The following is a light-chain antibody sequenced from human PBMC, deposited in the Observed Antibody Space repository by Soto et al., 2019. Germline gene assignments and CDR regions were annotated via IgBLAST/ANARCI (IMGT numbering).Light chain of an antibody. V-gene: IGLV2-14*01. CDR1: HNDVGGYNY. Sequence: QSVLTQPASVSGSPGQSITISCTGTHNDVGGYNYVSWYQHHPGKAPKLMIYEVSNRPSGVSNRFSGSKSGNTASLTISGLQAEDEADYYCSSYTISVTLHVVFGGGTKVTVL. J-gene: IGLJ2*01. CDR3: SSYTISVTLHVV. CDR2: EVS.